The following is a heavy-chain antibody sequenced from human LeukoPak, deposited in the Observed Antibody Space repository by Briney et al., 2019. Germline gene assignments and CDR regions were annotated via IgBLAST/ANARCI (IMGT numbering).Heavy chain of an antibody. J-gene: IGHJ6*03. Sequence: GGSLRLSCAASGFTFDNYAMSWVRQAPGKGLEWVSSISASGDTTYHADSVKGRFTISRDNSKNTLFLQMGSLRAEDTALYYCAKQDERNYYYFMDVWGRGTTVTVSS. CDR2: ISASGDTT. CDR3: AKQDERNYYYFMDV. D-gene: IGHD1-1*01. V-gene: IGHV3-23*01. CDR1: GFTFDNYA.